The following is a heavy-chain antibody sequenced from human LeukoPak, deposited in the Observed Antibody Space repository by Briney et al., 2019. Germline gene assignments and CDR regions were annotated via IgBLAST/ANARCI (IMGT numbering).Heavy chain of an antibody. J-gene: IGHJ6*02. CDR2: IKQDGSEK. CDR1: GFTFSSYW. Sequence: QTGGSLRLSCAASGFTFSSYWMSWVRQAPGKGLEWVANIKQDGSEKYYVDSVKGRFTISRDNAKNSLYLQMNSLRAEDTAVYYCARDGSGYYFPYGMDVWGQGTTVTVSS. D-gene: IGHD3-22*01. CDR3: ARDGSGYYFPYGMDV. V-gene: IGHV3-7*01.